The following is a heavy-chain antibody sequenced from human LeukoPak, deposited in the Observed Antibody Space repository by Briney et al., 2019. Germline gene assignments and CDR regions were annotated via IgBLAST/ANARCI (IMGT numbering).Heavy chain of an antibody. V-gene: IGHV4-4*09. J-gene: IGHJ6*03. CDR2: IYTSGST. Sequence: SETLSLTCTVSGGSISSYYWSWIRQPPGKGLEWIGYIYTSGSTNYNPSLKSRVTTSVDTSKNQFSLKLSSVTAADTAVYYCARSAKYYYYYYMDVWGKGTTVTVSS. CDR1: GGSISSYY. CDR3: ARSAKYYYYYYMDV.